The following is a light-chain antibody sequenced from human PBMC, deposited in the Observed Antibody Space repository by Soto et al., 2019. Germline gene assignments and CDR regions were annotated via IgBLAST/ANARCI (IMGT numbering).Light chain of an antibody. CDR2: GAS. V-gene: IGKV3-20*01. Sequence: DIVLTQSPGTLSLSPGERATLSCRASQSVSRSYLAWYQQKPGQAPRILIYGASSRATGIPDRFSGSGSGTDFTLTISRLEPEDFAEYYCQEYGSSSYTFGQRTKLEIK. CDR1: QSVSRSY. J-gene: IGKJ2*01. CDR3: QEYGSSSYT.